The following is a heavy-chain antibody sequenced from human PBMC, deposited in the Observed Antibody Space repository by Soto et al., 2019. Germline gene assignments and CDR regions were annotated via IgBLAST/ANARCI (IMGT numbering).Heavy chain of an antibody. Sequence: QVQLQQWGAGLLKPSETLSLTCAVYGGSFSGYYWTWIRQSPEKGLEWIGEVNHSGTTYYNPSLKSRVTISVPTPKNQFSLQMSSVTAADSAVYYCARGIGYCSSINCYSSRRLRFDSWGQGTLVTVSS. CDR2: VNHSGTT. CDR3: ARGIGYCSSINCYSSRRLRFDS. J-gene: IGHJ4*02. V-gene: IGHV4-34*01. CDR1: GGSFSGYY. D-gene: IGHD2-2*01.